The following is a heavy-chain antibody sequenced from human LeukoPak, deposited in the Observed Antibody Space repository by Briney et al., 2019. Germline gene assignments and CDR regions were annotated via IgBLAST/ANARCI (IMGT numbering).Heavy chain of an antibody. V-gene: IGHV3-23*01. Sequence: GGSLRLSCAASGFTFSSYAMSWVRQAPGKGLEWVSGISGSGGSTYYADSVQGRFTISRDNSKNTLYLQMNSLRAEDTAVYYCAEDPNLNDVVDYFDYWGQGTLVTVSS. CDR1: GFTFSSYA. CDR2: ISGSGGST. J-gene: IGHJ4*02. CDR3: AEDPNLNDVVDYFDY. D-gene: IGHD1-1*01.